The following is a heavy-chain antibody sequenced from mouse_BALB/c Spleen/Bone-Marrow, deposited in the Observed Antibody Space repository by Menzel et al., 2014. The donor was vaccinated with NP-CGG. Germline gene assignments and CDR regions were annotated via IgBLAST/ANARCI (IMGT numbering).Heavy chain of an antibody. D-gene: IGHD1-1*01. CDR3: GGGTVPAWFAY. Sequence: EVKLVESGGGLVQPKGSLKLSCAASGFTFNTYAVNWVRQAPGKGLEWVARIRIKNNNYATYYADSVKDRFTISRNDSKSSPFLKRKNLKTEDPAMYFWGGGTVPAWFAYWGQGTLVTVSS. V-gene: IGHV10-1*02. CDR2: IRIKNNNYAT. CDR1: GFTFNTYA. J-gene: IGHJ3*01.